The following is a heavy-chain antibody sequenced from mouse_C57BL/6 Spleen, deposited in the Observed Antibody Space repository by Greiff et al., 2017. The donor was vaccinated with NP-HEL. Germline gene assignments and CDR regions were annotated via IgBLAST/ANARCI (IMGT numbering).Heavy chain of an antibody. CDR2: IDPENGDT. D-gene: IGHD1-1*01. V-gene: IGHV14-4*01. CDR1: GFNIKDDY. J-gene: IGHJ3*01. CDR3: TYPYYYGSIQFAY. Sequence: VQLKESGAELVRPGASVKLSCTASGFNIKDDYMHWVKQRPEQGLEWIGWIDPENGDTEYASKFQGKATITADTSSNTAYLQLRSLTSEDTAVYYCTYPYYYGSIQFAYWGQGTLVTVSA.